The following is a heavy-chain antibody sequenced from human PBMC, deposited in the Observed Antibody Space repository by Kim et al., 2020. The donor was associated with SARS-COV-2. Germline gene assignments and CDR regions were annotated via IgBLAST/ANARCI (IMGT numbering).Heavy chain of an antibody. CDR2: IWYDGSNK. Sequence: GGSLRLSCAASGFTFSNYCMHWVRQAPGKGLEWVAGIWYDGSNKYYADSVKGRFTISRDNAKNTLYLQMNSLRAEDTAVYYCASGKRSSVKGNDYWGQGTLVTVSS. V-gene: IGHV3-33*08. CDR1: GFTFSNYC. J-gene: IGHJ4*02. D-gene: IGHD6-25*01. CDR3: ASGKRSSVKGNDY.